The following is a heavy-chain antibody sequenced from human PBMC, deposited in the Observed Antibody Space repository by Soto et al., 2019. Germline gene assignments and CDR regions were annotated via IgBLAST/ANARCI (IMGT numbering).Heavy chain of an antibody. D-gene: IGHD7-27*01. V-gene: IGHV3-23*01. Sequence: GGSLRLSCVASGFTFNKHALAWVRQAPGKGLEWVSAISGSGASTYDSDSVKGRFTISRDNSNNTLYLQMNSLRAEDTAIYYCERTPGVNTVISAFDHWGQGTQVTVSS. CDR3: ERTPGVNTVISAFDH. CDR1: GFTFNKHA. CDR2: ISGSGAST. J-gene: IGHJ4*02.